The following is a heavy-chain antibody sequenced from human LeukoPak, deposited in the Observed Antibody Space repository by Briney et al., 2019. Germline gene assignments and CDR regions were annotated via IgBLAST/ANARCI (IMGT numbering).Heavy chain of an antibody. D-gene: IGHD3-22*01. V-gene: IGHV4-31*03. CDR2: IYYSGST. CDR1: GGSISSGGYY. Sequence: SQTLSLTCTVSGGSISSGGYYWSWIRQHPGKGLEWIGYIYYSGSTYYNPSLKSRVTMSVDTSKNQFSLKLSSVTAADTAVYYCARDRRYYYDSSGYLDYWGQGTLVTVSS. J-gene: IGHJ4*02. CDR3: ARDRRYYYDSSGYLDY.